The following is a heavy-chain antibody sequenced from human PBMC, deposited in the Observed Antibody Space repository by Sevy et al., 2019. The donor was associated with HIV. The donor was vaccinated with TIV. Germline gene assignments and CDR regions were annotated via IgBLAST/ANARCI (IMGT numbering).Heavy chain of an antibody. V-gene: IGHV3-30*02. D-gene: IGHD2-21*01. CDR2: IQYDGSNK. CDR1: GFSFSSYG. Sequence: GGSLRLSCAASGFSFSSYGMHWVRQAPGKGLEWMSYIQYDGSNKDYGDSVKGRFTISRDNSKNTLYLQMNSLRVEDTAVFYWEKEGGGEGGDHWGQGTLVTVSS. J-gene: IGHJ4*02. CDR3: EKEGGGEGGDH.